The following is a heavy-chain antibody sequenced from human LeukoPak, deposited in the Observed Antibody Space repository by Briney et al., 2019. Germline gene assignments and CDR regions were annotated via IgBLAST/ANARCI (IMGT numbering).Heavy chain of an antibody. CDR2: INHSGST. V-gene: IGHV4-30-4*01. Sequence: SETLSLTCTVSGGSISSGDYYWSWIRQPPGKGLEWIGEINHSGSTNYNPSLKSRVTISVDTSKNQFSLKLSSVTAADTAVYYCARMPLASITIFGVYYYGMDVWGQGTTVTVSS. CDR3: ARMPLASITIFGVYYYGMDV. J-gene: IGHJ6*02. CDR1: GGSISSGDYY. D-gene: IGHD3-3*01.